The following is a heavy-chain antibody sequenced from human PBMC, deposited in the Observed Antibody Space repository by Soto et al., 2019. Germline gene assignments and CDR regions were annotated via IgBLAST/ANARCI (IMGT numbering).Heavy chain of an antibody. V-gene: IGHV3-23*01. CDR2: ISGSGSSR. Sequence: TVGALRLSCSASGFAFSSYDMHWVRQAPGKWLEWVSTISGSGSSRYTADSVRGRFIISRDNSRNTLSLQMNGLRAEDTAIYYCAKYYMVTTSYYYFYGLDVWGQGTAVTVSS. D-gene: IGHD2-21*02. CDR3: AKYYMVTTSYYYFYGLDV. CDR1: GFAFSSYD. J-gene: IGHJ6*02.